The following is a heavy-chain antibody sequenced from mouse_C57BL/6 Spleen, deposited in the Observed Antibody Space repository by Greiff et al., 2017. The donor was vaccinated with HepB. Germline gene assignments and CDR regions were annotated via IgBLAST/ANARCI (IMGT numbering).Heavy chain of an antibody. CDR2: ISSGSSTI. CDR3: ARNGYSYSFYAMDY. J-gene: IGHJ4*01. Sequence: DVMLVESGGGLVKPGGSLKLSCAASGFTFSDYGMHWVRQAPEKGLEWVAYISSGSSTIYYADTVKGRFTISRDNAKNTLFLQMTSLRSEDTAMYYCARNGYSYSFYAMDYWGQGTSVTVSS. D-gene: IGHD2-3*01. V-gene: IGHV5-17*01. CDR1: GFTFSDYG.